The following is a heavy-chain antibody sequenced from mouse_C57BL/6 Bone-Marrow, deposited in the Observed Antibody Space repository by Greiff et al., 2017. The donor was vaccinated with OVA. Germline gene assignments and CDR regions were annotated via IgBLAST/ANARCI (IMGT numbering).Heavy chain of an antibody. CDR3: AGGSTVVASDY. Sequence: VQLQESGPELVKPGASVKISCKASGYAFSSYWMNWVKQRPGKGLEWIGRIYPGDGDTNYPGKFKGKATLTADKSSSTAYMQRSSLTSEDSAVYFCAGGSTVVASDYWGQGTTLTVSS. CDR1: GYAFSSYW. J-gene: IGHJ2*01. CDR2: IYPGDGDT. V-gene: IGHV1-82*01. D-gene: IGHD1-1*01.